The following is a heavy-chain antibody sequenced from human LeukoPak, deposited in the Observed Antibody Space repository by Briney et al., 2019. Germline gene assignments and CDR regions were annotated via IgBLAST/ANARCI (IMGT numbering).Heavy chain of an antibody. Sequence: KPSETLSLTCTVSGGSISSYYWSWIRQPPGKGLEWIGYIYYGGSTNYNPSLKSRVTISVDTSKNQFSLKLSSVTAADTAVYYCARGLRTDNILTYDCWGQGTLVTVSS. J-gene: IGHJ4*02. CDR2: IYYGGST. V-gene: IGHV4-59*01. D-gene: IGHD3-9*01. CDR3: ARGLRTDNILTYDC. CDR1: GGSISSYY.